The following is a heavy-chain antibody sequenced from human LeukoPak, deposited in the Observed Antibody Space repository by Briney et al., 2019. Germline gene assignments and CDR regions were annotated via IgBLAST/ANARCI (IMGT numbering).Heavy chain of an antibody. CDR2: IWYDGSNK. D-gene: IGHD1-26*01. Sequence: GRSLRLSCAASGFTFSSYGMHWVRQAPGKGLEWVAVIWYDGSNKYYADSVKGRFTISRDNSKNTLYLQMNSLRAEDTAVYYCARDIIVGATTLDYWGQGTLVTVSS. V-gene: IGHV3-33*01. J-gene: IGHJ4*02. CDR1: GFTFSSYG. CDR3: ARDIIVGATTLDY.